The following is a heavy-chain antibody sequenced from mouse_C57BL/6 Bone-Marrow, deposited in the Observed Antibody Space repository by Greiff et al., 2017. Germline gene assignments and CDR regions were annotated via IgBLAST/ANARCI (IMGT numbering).Heavy chain of an antibody. J-gene: IGHJ3*01. D-gene: IGHD2-5*01. Sequence: VQLQQPGAELVMPGASVKLSCKASGYTFTSYWMHWVKQRPGQGLEWIGEIDPSDSYTNYNQKFKGKSTLTVAKSSSTAYMQLSSLTSEDSAVYYCAREGDSYYSNWGFAYWGQGTLVTVSA. CDR2: IDPSDSYT. V-gene: IGHV1-69*01. CDR3: AREGDSYYSNWGFAY. CDR1: GYTFTSYW.